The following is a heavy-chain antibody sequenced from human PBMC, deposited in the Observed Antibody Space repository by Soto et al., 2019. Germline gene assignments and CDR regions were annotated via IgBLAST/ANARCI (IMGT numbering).Heavy chain of an antibody. D-gene: IGHD2-15*01. CDR3: SRSGGSHLPPGE. CDR1: GSSIITDFL. V-gene: IGHV4-38-2*01. J-gene: IGHJ4*02. Sequence: SETLSLTCAVSGSSIITDFLWGWVRQTPGKGLEWIGSIYHTGITDYSPSLKSRVTLSVDASKNEFSLTLTSVTAADTAIYFCSRSGGSHLPPGEWGRGTLVTVSS. CDR2: IYHTGIT.